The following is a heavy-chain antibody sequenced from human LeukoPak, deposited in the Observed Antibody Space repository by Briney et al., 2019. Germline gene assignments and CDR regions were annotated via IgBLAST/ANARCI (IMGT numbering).Heavy chain of an antibody. CDR3: ARDQSRDIRVDFDY. CDR2: IDGGNGDA. V-gene: IGHV1-3*01. J-gene: IGHJ4*02. CDR1: GYTFGKYA. Sequence: ASVKVSCKTSGYTFGKYAIHWVRQAPGQRFEWMGWIDGGNGDARFSQKFQDRVSFTRDTFASTVYMEVTSLRSEDTAVYYCARDQSRDIRVDFDYWGQGTLVTVSS. D-gene: IGHD2-15*01.